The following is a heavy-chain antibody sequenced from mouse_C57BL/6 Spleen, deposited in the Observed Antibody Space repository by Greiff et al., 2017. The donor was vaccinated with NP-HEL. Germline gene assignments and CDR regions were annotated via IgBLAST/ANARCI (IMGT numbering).Heavy chain of an antibody. Sequence: EVKLMESGGDLVKPGGSLKLSCAASGFTFSSYGMSWVRQTPDKRLEWVATISSGGSYTYYLDSVKGRFTISRDNAKNTLYLQMSSLKSEDTAMYYCARQTTVVATGGWYFDVWGTGTTVTVSS. D-gene: IGHD1-1*01. J-gene: IGHJ1*03. CDR1: GFTFSSYG. CDR3: ARQTTVVATGGWYFDV. V-gene: IGHV5-6*01. CDR2: ISSGGSYT.